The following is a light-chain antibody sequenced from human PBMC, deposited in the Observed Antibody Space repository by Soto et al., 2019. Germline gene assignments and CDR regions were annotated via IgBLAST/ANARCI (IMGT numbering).Light chain of an antibody. J-gene: IGKJ4*01. CDR2: GAS. Sequence: EIVMTQSPATLSVSPGQGATLSCRASQSVSSNLAWYQQKPGQAPRLLIYGASTRATGIPARYSGRGSGTDFTLTISRLEPEDFAVYYCQQYGTSPVTFGGGT. V-gene: IGKV3-15*01. CDR3: QQYGTSPVT. CDR1: QSVSSN.